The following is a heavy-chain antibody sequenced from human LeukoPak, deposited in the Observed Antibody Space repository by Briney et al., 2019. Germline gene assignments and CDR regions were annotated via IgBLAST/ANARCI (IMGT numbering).Heavy chain of an antibody. D-gene: IGHD3-22*01. CDR2: IIPIFGTA. Sequence: AASVKVSCKASGGTFSSYAISWVRQAPGQGLEWMGGIIPIFGTANYAQKFQGRVTITTDESTSTAYMELSSLRSEDTAVYYCARGSAFYDSSGYLSYYFDYWGQGTLVTVSS. V-gene: IGHV1-69*05. CDR3: ARGSAFYDSSGYLSYYFDY. CDR1: GGTFSSYA. J-gene: IGHJ4*02.